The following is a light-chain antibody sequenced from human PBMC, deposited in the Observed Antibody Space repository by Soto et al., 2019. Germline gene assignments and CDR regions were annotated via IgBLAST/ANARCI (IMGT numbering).Light chain of an antibody. J-gene: IGLJ1*01. CDR1: SSDVGGYKY. Sequence: QSALTQRPSASGSPGQSVTISCTGTSSDVGGYKYASWYQQHPGKAPKLMIFEVNKRPSGVPDRFSGSKSGNTASLTVSGLQAEDEADYYCSSYAGINNLGVFGTGTKLTVL. CDR2: EVN. V-gene: IGLV2-8*01. CDR3: SSYAGINNLGV.